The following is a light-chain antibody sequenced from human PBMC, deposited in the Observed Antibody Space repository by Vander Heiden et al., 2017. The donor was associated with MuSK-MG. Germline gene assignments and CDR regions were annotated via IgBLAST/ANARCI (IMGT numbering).Light chain of an antibody. V-gene: IGLV1-40*01. J-gene: IGLJ2*01. CDR3: QCYYSSRTGSVL. CDR1: SSNIGAGHD. CDR2: DNN. Sequence: QSVLQQPHSVARAPGQSDSLSCTGSSSNIGAGHDVHWYQQLPGTAPTLLVYDNNNRLSGVPDRFSGSKSGTSAALAIAGLQAEEEADYYCQCYYSSRTGSVLFGGGTKLTVL.